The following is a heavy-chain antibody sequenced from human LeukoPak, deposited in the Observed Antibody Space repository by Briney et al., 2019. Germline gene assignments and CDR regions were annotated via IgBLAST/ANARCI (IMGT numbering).Heavy chain of an antibody. D-gene: IGHD5-12*01. J-gene: IGHJ5*02. Sequence: GGSLRLSCAASGFTFSTYAMHWVRQAPGKGLEWVAVISYDGNNEYYADSVRGRFTTSRDNSKNTLSLQMDSLRAEDTAVYYCARGGIVATLPRGWFDPWGQGTLVTVSS. CDR2: ISYDGNNE. CDR3: ARGGIVATLPRGWFDP. V-gene: IGHV3-30-3*01. CDR1: GFTFSTYA.